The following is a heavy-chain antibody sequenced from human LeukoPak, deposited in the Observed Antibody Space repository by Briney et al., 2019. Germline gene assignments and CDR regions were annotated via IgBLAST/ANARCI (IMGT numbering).Heavy chain of an antibody. CDR3: AKDDCSGGSCCAD. J-gene: IGHJ4*02. D-gene: IGHD2-15*01. V-gene: IGHV3-21*04. CDR1: GFTFSSYS. CDR2: ISSSSSYI. Sequence: GGSLRLSCAASGFTFSSYSMNWVRQAPGKGLEWVSSISSSSSYIYYADSVKGRFTISRDNSKNSLYLQMNSLRTEDTALYYCAKDDCSGGSCCADWGQGTLVTVSS.